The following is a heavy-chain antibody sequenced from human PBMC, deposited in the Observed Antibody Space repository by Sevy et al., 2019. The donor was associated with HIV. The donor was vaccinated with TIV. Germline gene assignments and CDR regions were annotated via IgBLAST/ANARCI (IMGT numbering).Heavy chain of an antibody. CDR2: IYCGGST. J-gene: IGHJ4*02. D-gene: IGHD3-16*01. CDR1: GGPISTCTNF. Sequence: SETLSLTCIVSGGPISTCTNFWGWIRQPPGKGLEWIGSIYCGGSTYYNPSHKSRVAISVDTSKNQFSLKVNSVSAADTAVYYCARGRITFFDDWGQGALVTVSS. V-gene: IGHV4-39*01. CDR3: ARGRITFFDD.